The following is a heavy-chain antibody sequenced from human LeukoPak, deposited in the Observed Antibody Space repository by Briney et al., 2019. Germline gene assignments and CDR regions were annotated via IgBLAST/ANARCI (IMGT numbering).Heavy chain of an antibody. V-gene: IGHV1-8*01. CDR3: ARAGAGNPYYYGMDV. D-gene: IGHD6-19*01. Sequence: ASVKVSCKASGYTFTSYDINWVRQATGQGLEWMGWMNPNSGNTGYAQKFQGRVTMTRNTSISTAYMELSSLRSEDTAVYYCARAGAGNPYYYGMDVWGQGTTVTVSS. CDR2: MNPNSGNT. CDR1: GYTFTSYD. J-gene: IGHJ6*02.